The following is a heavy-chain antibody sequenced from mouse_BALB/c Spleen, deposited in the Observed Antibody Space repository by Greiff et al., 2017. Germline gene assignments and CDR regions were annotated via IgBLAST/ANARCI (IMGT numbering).Heavy chain of an antibody. CDR1: GYTFTSYW. CDR3: TRCYYGSSPYAMDY. V-gene: IGHV1-69*02. J-gene: IGHJ4*01. Sequence: QVQLQQPGAELVRPGASVKLSCKASGYTFTSYWINWVKQRPGQGLEWIGNIYPSDSYTNYNQKFKDKATLTVDKSSSTAYMQLSSPTSEDSAVYYCTRCYYGSSPYAMDYWGQGTSVTVSS. D-gene: IGHD1-1*01. CDR2: IYPSDSYT.